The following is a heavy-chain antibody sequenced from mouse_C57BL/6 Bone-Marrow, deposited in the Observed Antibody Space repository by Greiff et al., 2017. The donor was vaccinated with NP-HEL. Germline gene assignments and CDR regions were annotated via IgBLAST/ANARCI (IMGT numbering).Heavy chain of an antibody. J-gene: IGHJ3*01. Sequence: EVKLVESGGDLVKPGGSLKLSCAASGFTFSSYGMSWVRQTPDKRLEWVATISSGGSYTYYPDSVKGRFTISRDNAKNTLYLQMSSLKSEDTAMYYCAREDYYGSPWFAYWGQGTLVTVSA. V-gene: IGHV5-6*01. D-gene: IGHD1-1*01. CDR3: AREDYYGSPWFAY. CDR1: GFTFSSYG. CDR2: ISSGGSYT.